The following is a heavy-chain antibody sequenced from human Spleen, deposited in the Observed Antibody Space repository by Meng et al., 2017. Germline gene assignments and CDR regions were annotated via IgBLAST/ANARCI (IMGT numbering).Heavy chain of an antibody. J-gene: IGHJ4*02. CDR1: GYTFTSYG. CDR3: ARGYGSGSYYRPFDF. Sequence: QVQLVQSGVEVKKPGASVQVSCKASGYTFTSYGIHWVRQAPGQSLEWMGWINAGDDDPKYSQKFQGRVTITRDTSADTAFMELSSLRSEDTAVYYCARGYGSGSYYRPFDFWGQGTLVTVSS. CDR2: INAGDDDP. V-gene: IGHV1-3*01. D-gene: IGHD3-10*01.